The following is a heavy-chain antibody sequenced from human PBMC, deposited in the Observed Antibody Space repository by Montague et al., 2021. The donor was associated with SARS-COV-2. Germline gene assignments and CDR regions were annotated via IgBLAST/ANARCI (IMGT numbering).Heavy chain of an antibody. Sequence: PALVTPTQTITLTCSFSGFSLTTPGVSVGWIRQPPGRALEWHALXDWXPYQYYSRSLGTRLTISPGTSRGPVVLTLTNVDTVDTAAYYCARNRLSVFDFWGQGTLVTVSS. J-gene: IGHJ4*02. D-gene: IGHD2/OR15-2a*01. CDR2: XDWXPYQ. V-gene: IGHV2-70*01. CDR3: ARNRLSVFDF. CDR1: GFSLTTPGVS.